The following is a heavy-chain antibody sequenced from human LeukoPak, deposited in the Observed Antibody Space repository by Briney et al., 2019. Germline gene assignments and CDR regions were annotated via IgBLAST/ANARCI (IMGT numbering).Heavy chain of an antibody. D-gene: IGHD6-19*01. Sequence: NPSETLSLTCTVAVGSISNYDWSWIRQPPGKGLEWIEYIYYSGSTNYNPSLKSRVTISVDTSKNQFSLKLSSVTAADTAVYYCARRTYSSGWIFDYWGQGTLVTVSS. V-gene: IGHV4-59*01. CDR2: IYYSGST. CDR1: VGSISNYD. CDR3: ARRTYSSGWIFDY. J-gene: IGHJ4*02.